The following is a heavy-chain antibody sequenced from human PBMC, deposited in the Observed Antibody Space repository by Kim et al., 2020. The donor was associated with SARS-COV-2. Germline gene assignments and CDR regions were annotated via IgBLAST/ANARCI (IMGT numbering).Heavy chain of an antibody. J-gene: IGHJ4*02. V-gene: IGHV1-69*01. CDR3: AGGSGSYYELADY. D-gene: IGHD1-26*01. Sequence: YAQKFQGRVTITADESTSTAYMELSSLRSEDTAVYYCAGGSGSYYELADYWGQGTLVTVSS.